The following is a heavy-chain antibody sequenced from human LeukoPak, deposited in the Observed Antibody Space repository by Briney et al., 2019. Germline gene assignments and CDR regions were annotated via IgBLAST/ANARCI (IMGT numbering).Heavy chain of an antibody. CDR1: GGSFSGYY. D-gene: IGHD2-15*01. CDR2: INHSGST. CDR3: ARDNCSGGSCYFAFDY. Sequence: PSETLSLTCAVYGGSFSGYYCSWIRQPPGKGLEWIGEINHSGSTNYNPSLKSRVTISVDTSKNQFSLKLSSVTAADTAVYYCARDNCSGGSCYFAFDYWGQGTLVTVSS. V-gene: IGHV4-34*01. J-gene: IGHJ4*02.